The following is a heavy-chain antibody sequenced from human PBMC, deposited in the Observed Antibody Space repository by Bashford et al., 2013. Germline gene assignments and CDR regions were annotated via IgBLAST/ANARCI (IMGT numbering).Heavy chain of an antibody. CDR3: ARLPTVTILDY. Sequence: GESLKISCKGSGYRFTSYWIGWVRQMPGKGLEWMGMIYPGDSDTRYSPSFQGQVTISADKSISTAYLQWNSLKASDTAMYYCARLPTVTILDYWGQGTLVTVSS. D-gene: IGHD4-17*01. CDR1: GYRFTSYW. V-gene: IGHV5-51*01. CDR2: IYPGDSDT. J-gene: IGHJ4*02.